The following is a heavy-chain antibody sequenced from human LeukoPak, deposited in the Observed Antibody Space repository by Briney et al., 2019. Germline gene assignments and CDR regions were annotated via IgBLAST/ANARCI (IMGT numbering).Heavy chain of an antibody. Sequence: GGSLRLSCAASGFTFSSYEMNWVRQAPGKGLEWVSYISSSGSTIYYADSVKGRFTISRDNAKNSLYLQVNSLRAEDTAVYYCARGEDYCSSTSCYLPADYWGQGTLVTVSS. D-gene: IGHD2-2*01. CDR1: GFTFSSYE. J-gene: IGHJ4*02. CDR2: ISSSGSTI. V-gene: IGHV3-48*03. CDR3: ARGEDYCSSTSCYLPADY.